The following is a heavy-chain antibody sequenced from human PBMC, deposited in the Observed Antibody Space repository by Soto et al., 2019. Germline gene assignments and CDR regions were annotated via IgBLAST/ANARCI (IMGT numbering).Heavy chain of an antibody. CDR2: IHVDGRT. V-gene: IGHV3-23*01. Sequence: PGGSLRLSCAASGFFCSSYDMSWVRQAPGKGLEWVSTIHVDGRTFYVDSVKGRFTISRDSSQNTVYLQMNSLTVGDTALYYCAKATATGGGAFDICGQGTMVTVSS. CDR1: GFFCSSYD. J-gene: IGHJ3*02. CDR3: AKATATGGGAFDI. D-gene: IGHD2-8*02.